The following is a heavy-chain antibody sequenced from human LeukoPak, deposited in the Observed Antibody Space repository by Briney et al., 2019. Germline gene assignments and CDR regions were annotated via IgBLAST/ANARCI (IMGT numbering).Heavy chain of an antibody. Sequence: ASVKVSCKASGYTFTSYAMHWVRQAPGQRLEWMGWINAGNGNTKYSQKFQGRVTITRVTSASTAYMELSSLRSEDTAVYYCARLRHSSSWRGYFDYWGQGTLVTVSS. J-gene: IGHJ4*02. V-gene: IGHV1-3*01. CDR1: GYTFTSYA. CDR2: INAGNGNT. D-gene: IGHD6-13*01. CDR3: ARLRHSSSWRGYFDY.